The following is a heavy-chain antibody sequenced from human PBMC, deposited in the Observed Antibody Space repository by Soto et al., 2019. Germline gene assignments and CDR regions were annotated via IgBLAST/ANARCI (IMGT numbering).Heavy chain of an antibody. V-gene: IGHV6-1*01. CDR3: ARVWMELTQNSHNYYFDV. J-gene: IGHJ6*03. Sequence: SQTLSLTCAISGDSVSSNSAAWNWIRQSPSRGLEWLGRTYYRSKWYNDYAVSVKSRITINPDTSKNQFSLQLNSVTPEDTTVNCCARVWMELTQNSHNYYFDVWGKGTTVTVSS. CDR2: TYYRSKWYN. CDR1: GDSVSSNSAA. D-gene: IGHD1-7*01.